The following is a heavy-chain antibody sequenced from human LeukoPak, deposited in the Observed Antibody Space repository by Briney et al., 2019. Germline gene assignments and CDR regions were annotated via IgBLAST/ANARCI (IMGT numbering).Heavy chain of an antibody. CDR3: ARVPYYCDNNWFDP. CDR2: INVGNANT. CDR1: GYTFTTYA. V-gene: IGHV1-3*01. J-gene: IGHJ5*02. Sequence: ASVTVSCKASGYTFTTYAIHWVRQAPGQRLEWMGWINVGNANTKYSQKLQGRVTITRDTSASTAYMELSTLRSEDTAVYYCARVPYYCDNNWFDPWGQGTLVTVSS. D-gene: IGHD3-22*01.